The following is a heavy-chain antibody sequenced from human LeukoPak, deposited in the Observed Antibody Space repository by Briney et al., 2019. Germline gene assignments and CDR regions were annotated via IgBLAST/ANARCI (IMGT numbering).Heavy chain of an antibody. CDR3: ASQTLSDAFNI. CDR2: MYTSGTT. J-gene: IGHJ3*02. CDR1: GDSISSYY. V-gene: IGHV4-4*07. Sequence: PSETLSLTCTVSGDSISSYYWSWIRQPAGKGLEYIGRMYTSGTTNYNPSLKSRVTMSVDTSKNQFSLKLTSVTAADTAVYYCASQTLSDAFNIWGQGTLVTVSS.